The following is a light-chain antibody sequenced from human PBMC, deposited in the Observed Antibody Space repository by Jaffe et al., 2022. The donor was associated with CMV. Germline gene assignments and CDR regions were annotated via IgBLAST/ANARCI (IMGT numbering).Light chain of an antibody. V-gene: IGKV4-1*01. CDR1: LSVLSSSNNENY. Sequence: IVMTQSPDSLAVSLGERATINCKTSLSVLSSSNNENYLAWYQHKPGQPPKLLIYWASTRESGVPDRFSGSGSGTDFTLTISSLQAEDVAVYYCQQYYDRPRTFGGGTKVEIK. CDR2: WAS. CDR3: QQYYDRPRT. J-gene: IGKJ4*01.